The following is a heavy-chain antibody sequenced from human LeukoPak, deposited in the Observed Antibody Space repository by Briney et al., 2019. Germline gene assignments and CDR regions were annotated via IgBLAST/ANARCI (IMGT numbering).Heavy chain of an antibody. J-gene: IGHJ3*02. Sequence: GGSLRLSCAASGFTFSNVWMNWVRQAPGKGVEWVGRIKSKTDGGTTNYAAPVKGTFTISRDDSKNTLYLQMNSLKTEDTAVYYCTTAVIRGLNAFDIWGRGTMVTVSS. V-gene: IGHV3-15*01. CDR1: GFTFSNVW. CDR3: TTAVIRGLNAFDI. D-gene: IGHD3-10*01. CDR2: IKSKTDGGTT.